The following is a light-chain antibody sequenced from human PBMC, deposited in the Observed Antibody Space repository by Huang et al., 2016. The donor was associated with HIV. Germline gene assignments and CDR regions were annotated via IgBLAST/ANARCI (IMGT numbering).Light chain of an antibody. Sequence: IVMTQTPLSLSVTPGQPATISCKSNQSLLHSDGKTYLYWYLQRPGQSPQLLIDDVSCRFAGVPGRFRGSGSGTDVTLKISRVEAGDVGIYYCMQSTHLRTFGQGTKLEIK. V-gene: IGKV2-29*02. CDR3: MQSTHLRT. CDR2: DVS. J-gene: IGKJ2*02. CDR1: QSLLHSDGKTY.